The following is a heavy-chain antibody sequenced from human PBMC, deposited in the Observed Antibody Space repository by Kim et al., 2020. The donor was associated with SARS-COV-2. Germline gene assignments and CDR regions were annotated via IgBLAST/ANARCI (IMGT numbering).Heavy chain of an antibody. J-gene: IGHJ4*02. CDR1: GFALSSNW. Sequence: GGSLRLSCAASGFALSSNWMSWVRQAPGKGLEWVAKINEDGSERYYAESVEGRFTISRDNAKNSLYLNMNNLGAEDTGVYYCARDRRYSLDYWGQGTLDTVSS. V-gene: IGHV3-7*01. CDR2: INEDGSER. D-gene: IGHD2-15*01. CDR3: ARDRRYSLDY.